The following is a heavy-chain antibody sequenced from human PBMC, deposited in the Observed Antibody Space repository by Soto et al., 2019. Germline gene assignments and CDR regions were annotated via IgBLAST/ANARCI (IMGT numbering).Heavy chain of an antibody. J-gene: IGHJ6*02. CDR1: GGTFSSYA. Sequence: GASVKVSCKASGGTFSSYAISWVRQAPGQGLEWMGGIIPIFGTANYAQKFQGRVTITADESTSTAYMELSSLRSEDTAVYYCARGGWDYYGSGSSPQHYGMDVWGQGTTVTVS. CDR3: ARGGWDYYGSGSSPQHYGMDV. CDR2: IIPIFGTA. D-gene: IGHD3-10*01. V-gene: IGHV1-69*13.